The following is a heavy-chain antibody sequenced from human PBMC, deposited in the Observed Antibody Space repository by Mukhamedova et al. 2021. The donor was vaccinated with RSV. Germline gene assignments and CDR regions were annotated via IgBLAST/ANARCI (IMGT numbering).Heavy chain of an antibody. D-gene: IGHD6-19*01. CDR2: TYYSGSS. CDR1: GGYY. V-gene: IGHV4-61*08. J-gene: IGHJ4*02. CDR3: ARGGVAPSYVSVWYAY. Sequence: GGYYWSWIRQPPGKGLEWIAYTYYSGSSEYNASLQSRVTMSFDMSKNQFSLQLTSVTAADTAVYYCARGGVAPSYVSVWYAYCGQG.